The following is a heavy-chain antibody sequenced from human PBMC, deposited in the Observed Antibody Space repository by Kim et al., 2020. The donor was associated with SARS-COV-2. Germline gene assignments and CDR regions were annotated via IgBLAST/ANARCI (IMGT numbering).Heavy chain of an antibody. J-gene: IGHJ6*01. CDR3: ATCHYYPLGVCGHHAMD. Sequence: GGSLRLSCAASGFTFSSYWMSWVRQAPGKGLEWVAYIKPDGSDEQYADSVKGRFTISRDNTKNSQYLQMNSLRAEDTAVYYCATCHYYPLGVCGHHAMD. D-gene: IGHD2-8*01. CDR2: IKPDGSDE. V-gene: IGHV3-7*01. CDR1: GFTFSSYW.